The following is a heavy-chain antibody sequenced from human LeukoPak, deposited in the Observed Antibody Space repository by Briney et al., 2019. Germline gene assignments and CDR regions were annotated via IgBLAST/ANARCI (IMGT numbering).Heavy chain of an antibody. CDR1: GGSISSSSYY. V-gene: IGHV4-39*01. CDR2: IYYSGST. CDR3: ARHAPIVVVPAATRFDP. J-gene: IGHJ5*02. Sequence: PSETLSLTCTVSGGSISSSSYYWGWIRQPPGKGLEWIGSIYYSGSTYYNPSLKSRVTISVDTSKNQFSLKLSSVTAADTAVYYCARHAPIVVVPAATRFDPWGQGTLVTVSS. D-gene: IGHD2-2*01.